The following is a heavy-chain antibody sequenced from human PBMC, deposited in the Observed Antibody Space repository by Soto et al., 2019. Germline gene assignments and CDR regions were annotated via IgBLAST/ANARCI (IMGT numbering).Heavy chain of an antibody. J-gene: IGHJ6*02. Sequence: QVQLVESGGGLVKPGGSLRLSCAASGFTFSDYYMSWIRQAPGKGLEWVSYISSSGSTIYYADSVKGRFTISRDNAKNSLYLQMNSLRAEDTAVYYCATWGLKVVRAAIAPWYYYYGMDVWGQGTTVTVSS. CDR2: ISSSGSTI. V-gene: IGHV3-11*01. D-gene: IGHD2-2*02. CDR3: ATWGLKVVRAAIAPWYYYYGMDV. CDR1: GFTFSDYY.